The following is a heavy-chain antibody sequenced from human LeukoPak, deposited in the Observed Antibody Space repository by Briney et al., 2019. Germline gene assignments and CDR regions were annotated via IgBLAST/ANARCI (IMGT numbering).Heavy chain of an antibody. CDR2: FDPEDGET. J-gene: IGHJ4*02. D-gene: IGHD1-26*01. V-gene: IGHV1-24*01. Sequence: ASVKVSCKVSGYTLTELSMHWVRRAPGKGLEWMGGFDPEDGETIYAQKFQGRVTMTEDTSTDTAYMELSSLRSEDTAVYYCATGRINSGSYYFDYWGQGTLVTVSS. CDR1: GYTLTELS. CDR3: ATGRINSGSYYFDY.